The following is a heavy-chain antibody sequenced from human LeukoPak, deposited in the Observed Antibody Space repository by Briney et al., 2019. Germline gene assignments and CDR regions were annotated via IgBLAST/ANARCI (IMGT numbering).Heavy chain of an antibody. Sequence: SETLSLTCTVSGGSISSGDYYWSWIRQPPGKGLEWIGYIYYGGSTYYNPSLKSRVTISVDTSKNQFSLKLSSVTAADTAVYYCARDRWGWGFDYWGQGTLVTVSS. CDR2: IYYGGST. CDR3: ARDRWGWGFDY. D-gene: IGHD3-16*01. V-gene: IGHV4-30-4*01. J-gene: IGHJ4*02. CDR1: GGSISSGDYY.